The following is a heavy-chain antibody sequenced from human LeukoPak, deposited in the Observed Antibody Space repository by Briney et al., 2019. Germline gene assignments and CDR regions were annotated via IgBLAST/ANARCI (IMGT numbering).Heavy chain of an antibody. Sequence: SETLSLTCTVSGGSITNYYWSWIRQHPGKGLEWIGYIYYTGSTTYNPSLESRVTISVATSENQFSLKVRSVTAADTAVYYCARVATKPYHYYGLDVWGQGTTVTVSS. V-gene: IGHV4-59*01. CDR1: GGSITNYY. CDR3: ARVATKPYHYYGLDV. J-gene: IGHJ6*02. CDR2: IYYTGST.